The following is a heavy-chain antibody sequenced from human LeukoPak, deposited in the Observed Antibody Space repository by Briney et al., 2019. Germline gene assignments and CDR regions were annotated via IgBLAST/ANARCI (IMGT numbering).Heavy chain of an antibody. CDR3: ARAPPYYYDSSGFLFDY. CDR2: IYSGGST. D-gene: IGHD3-22*01. Sequence: GGSLRLSCEVSGFTFSTYGMHWVRQPPGKGLEWVSVIYSGGSTYYADSVKGRFTISRDNSKNTLYLQMNSLRAEDTAVYYCARAPPYYYDSSGFLFDYWGQGTLVTVSS. J-gene: IGHJ4*02. CDR1: GFTFSTYG. V-gene: IGHV3-NL1*01.